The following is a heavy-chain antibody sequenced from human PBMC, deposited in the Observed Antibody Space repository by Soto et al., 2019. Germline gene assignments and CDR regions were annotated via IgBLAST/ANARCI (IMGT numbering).Heavy chain of an antibody. V-gene: IGHV4-4*02. CDR2: IYHSGST. Sequence: SETLSLTCAVSGGSISSSNWWSWVRQPPGKGLEWIGEIYHSGSTNYNPSLKSRVTISVDKSKNQFSLKLSSVTAADTAVYYCARVGSYGSLPNLFDYWGQGTLVTVSS. CDR3: ARVGSYGSLPNLFDY. CDR1: GGSISSSNW. J-gene: IGHJ4*02. D-gene: IGHD1-26*01.